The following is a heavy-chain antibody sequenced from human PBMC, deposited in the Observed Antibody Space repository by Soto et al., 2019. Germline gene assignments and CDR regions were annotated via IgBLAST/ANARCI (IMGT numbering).Heavy chain of an antibody. D-gene: IGHD4-17*01. Sequence: GGSLRLSCAASGLTFSDRYMDWVRQAPGKGLEWVGRIRKKTNSYTTEYAASVKGRFIISRDDSTNSLYLQMSSLKTEDTAVYYCTTVTTVDYYFDYWGQGTPVTVSS. CDR3: TTVTTVDYYFDY. V-gene: IGHV3-72*01. J-gene: IGHJ4*02. CDR1: GLTFSDRY. CDR2: IRKKTNSYTT.